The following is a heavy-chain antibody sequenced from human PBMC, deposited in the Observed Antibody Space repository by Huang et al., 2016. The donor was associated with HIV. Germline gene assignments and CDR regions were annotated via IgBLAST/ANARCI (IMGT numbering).Heavy chain of an antibody. V-gene: IGHV3-48*01. D-gene: IGHD2-2*01. CDR2: ISNSGNTV. Sequence: EVLLVESGGGLVQPGGSLRLSCAGSGFTFGTYGMNWVRQAPVKGLQWVSYISNSGNTVYYTDSVKGRFTISRDNAKNSLFLQMNSLRVEDTAVYFCARDRSTRADYWGQGTLVTVSS. J-gene: IGHJ4*02. CDR3: ARDRSTRADY. CDR1: GFTFGTYG.